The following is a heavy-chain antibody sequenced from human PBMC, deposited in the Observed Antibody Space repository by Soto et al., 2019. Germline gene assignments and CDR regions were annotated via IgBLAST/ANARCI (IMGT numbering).Heavy chain of an antibody. V-gene: IGHV4-30-4*01. J-gene: IGHJ6*02. Sequence: QVQLQESGPGLVKPSQTLSLTCTVSGGSISSGDYYWSWIRQPPGKGLEWIGYIYYSGSTYYNPSLKSRVTISVDTSKNQFSLKLSSVTAAHTAVYYCARAGLNDYGDYEYYYGMDVWGQGTTVTVSS. CDR3: ARAGLNDYGDYEYYYGMDV. CDR2: IYYSGST. CDR1: GGSISSGDYY. D-gene: IGHD4-17*01.